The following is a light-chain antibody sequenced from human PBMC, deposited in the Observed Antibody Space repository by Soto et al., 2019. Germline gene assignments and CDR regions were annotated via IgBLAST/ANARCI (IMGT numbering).Light chain of an antibody. Sequence: EVVWTECPGTLSLTPGERATLSCRASQSVSSSYLAWYQQKPGQAPRLLIYGASSRATGIPDGFSGSGSGTDFTLTISRLEPEDFAVYYCQQYGSSRTFGQGTKVEIK. J-gene: IGKJ1*01. CDR3: QQYGSSRT. V-gene: IGKV3-20*01. CDR1: QSVSSSY. CDR2: GAS.